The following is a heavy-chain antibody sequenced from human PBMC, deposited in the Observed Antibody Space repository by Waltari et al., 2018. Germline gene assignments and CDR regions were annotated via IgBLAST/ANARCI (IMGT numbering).Heavy chain of an antibody. D-gene: IGHD3-3*01. CDR3: ARGDGGSGLGASDI. V-gene: IGHV3-33*01. CDR1: GFTFTNHG. Sequence: QVQLVESGGGVVQSGRSLRLSCVGSGFTFTNHGMNWGRQAPGKGLEGVVGIWYDGSNKNYVDSVKGRFTISRDNSKNTMYLEMNRLGAEDTAVYFCARGDGGSGLGASDIWGQGTMVTVSS. CDR2: IWYDGSNK. J-gene: IGHJ3*02.